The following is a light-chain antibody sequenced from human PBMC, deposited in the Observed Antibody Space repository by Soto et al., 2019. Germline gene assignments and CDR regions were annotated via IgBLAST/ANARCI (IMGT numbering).Light chain of an antibody. CDR1: SSDVGRFNY. CDR2: EVT. CDR3: LSYTASTTWV. V-gene: IGLV2-14*01. J-gene: IGLJ3*02. Sequence: QSALTQPASVSGSPGQSITISCTGTSSDVGRFNYVSWYQHHPGKAPRLLIYEVTDRPSGVSNRLSGSKSGNTASLTISGLQGEDEADDYCLSYTASTTWVFGGGTKVTVL.